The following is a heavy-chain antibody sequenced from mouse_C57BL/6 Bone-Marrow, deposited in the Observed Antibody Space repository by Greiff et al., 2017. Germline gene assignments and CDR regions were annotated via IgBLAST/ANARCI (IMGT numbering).Heavy chain of an antibody. CDR1: GFTFSDYG. CDR2: ISSGSSTI. CDR3: ARDDYDWFAY. J-gene: IGHJ3*01. V-gene: IGHV5-17*01. D-gene: IGHD2-4*01. Sequence: DVQLVESGGGLVKPGGSLKLSCAASGFTFSDYGMHWVRQAPEKGLEWVAYISSGSSTIYYADTVKGRFTISRDNAKNTLFLQMTSLRSEDTAMYYCARDDYDWFAYWGQGTLATVSA.